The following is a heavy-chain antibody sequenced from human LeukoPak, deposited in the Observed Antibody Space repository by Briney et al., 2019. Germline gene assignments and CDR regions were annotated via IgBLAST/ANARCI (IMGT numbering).Heavy chain of an antibody. D-gene: IGHD1-26*01. V-gene: IGHV3-7*01. CDR3: ARVTRNSGRHPSLFDN. Sequence: GGSLRLSCAASEFTFSAYWMSGVRQAPGKGLEWVANIKEDGRETYYVDSVKGRFTISRDNAKNSLYLRVNSLRAEDTAVYYCARVTRNSGRHPSLFDNWGQGTLVIVSS. CDR2: IKEDGRET. J-gene: IGHJ5*02. CDR1: EFTFSAYW.